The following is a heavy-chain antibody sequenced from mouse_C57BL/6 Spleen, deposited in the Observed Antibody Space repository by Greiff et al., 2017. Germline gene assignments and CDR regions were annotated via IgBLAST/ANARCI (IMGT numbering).Heavy chain of an antibody. CDR2: IYPSDSET. Sequence: QVQLKQPGAELVRPGSSVKLSCKASGYTFTSYWMDWVKQRPGQGLEWIGNIYPSDSETHYNQKFKDKATLTVDKSSSTAYMQLSSLTSEDSAVYYCASYYGSRGTYWGQGTLVTVSA. V-gene: IGHV1-61*01. CDR1: GYTFTSYW. D-gene: IGHD1-1*01. CDR3: ASYYGSRGTY. J-gene: IGHJ3*01.